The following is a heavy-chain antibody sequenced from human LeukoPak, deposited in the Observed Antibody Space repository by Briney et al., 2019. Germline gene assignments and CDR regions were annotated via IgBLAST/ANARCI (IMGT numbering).Heavy chain of an antibody. J-gene: IGHJ6*02. V-gene: IGHV3-30-3*01. Sequence: PGGSLRLSCAASGFTFSQYAMTWVRQAPGKGLEWMAVISYDGNNKYYADSVKGRFTISRDHSQSTLFLQMNSLRADDTAIYYCARPWNTYYYYGMDVWGQGTTVTVSS. CDR2: ISYDGNNK. CDR1: GFTFSQYA. CDR3: ARPWNTYYYYGMDV. D-gene: IGHD1/OR15-1a*01.